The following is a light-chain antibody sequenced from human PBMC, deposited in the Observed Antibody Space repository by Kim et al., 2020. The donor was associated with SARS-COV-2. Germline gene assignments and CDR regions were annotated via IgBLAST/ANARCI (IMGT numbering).Light chain of an antibody. J-gene: IGLJ2*01. CDR1: SLRSYY. CDR2: GKN. Sequence: VALGQTVRITWQGDSLRSYYATWYRQKPGQAPILVIYGKNNRPSGIPDRFSGSSSGNTASLTITGTQAGDEADYYCNSRDSNDNVVFGGGTKLTVL. V-gene: IGLV3-19*01. CDR3: NSRDSNDNVV.